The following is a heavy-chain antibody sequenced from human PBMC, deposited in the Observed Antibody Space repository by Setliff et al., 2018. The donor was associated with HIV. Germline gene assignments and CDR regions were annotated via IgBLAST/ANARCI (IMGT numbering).Heavy chain of an antibody. D-gene: IGHD1-26*01. V-gene: IGHV3-11*01. CDR3: AKAHWDPLSPDY. CDR1: GFIFSDYF. J-gene: IGHJ4*02. CDR2: IGSRGTPV. Sequence: VGSLRLSCEASGFIFSDYFMTWIRQAPGKGLEWISYIGSRGTPVKTAKSVKGRFTISRDKSKSTLCLQVSSLRAEDTAVYFCAKAHWDPLSPDYWGQGTLVTVSS.